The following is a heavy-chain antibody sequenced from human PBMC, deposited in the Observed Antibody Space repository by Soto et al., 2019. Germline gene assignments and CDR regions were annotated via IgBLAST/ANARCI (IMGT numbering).Heavy chain of an antibody. CDR1: GYTFTSYG. Sequence: ASVKVSCKASGYTFTSYGISWVRQAPGQGLEWMGWISAYNGNTNYAQKLQGRVTMTTDTSTSTAYMELRSLRSDDTAVYYCANYFWSDKHNWFDPWGQGTLVTVSS. J-gene: IGHJ5*02. D-gene: IGHD3-3*01. V-gene: IGHV1-18*01. CDR2: ISAYNGNT. CDR3: ANYFWSDKHNWFDP.